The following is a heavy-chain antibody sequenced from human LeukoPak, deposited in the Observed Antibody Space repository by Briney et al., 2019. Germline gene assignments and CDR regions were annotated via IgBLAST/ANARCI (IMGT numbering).Heavy chain of an antibody. CDR3: ARNGYCSGGSCYENYYYYYGMDV. Sequence: PSETLSLTCAVYGGSFSGYYWSWLRQPPGKRLEWLGEINHSGSTNYNPSLKSRVTISVDTSKNQFSLKLSSVTAADTAVYYCARNGYCSGGSCYENYYYYYGMDVWGQGTTVTVSS. J-gene: IGHJ6*02. D-gene: IGHD2-15*01. CDR2: INHSGST. CDR1: GGSFSGYY. V-gene: IGHV4-34*01.